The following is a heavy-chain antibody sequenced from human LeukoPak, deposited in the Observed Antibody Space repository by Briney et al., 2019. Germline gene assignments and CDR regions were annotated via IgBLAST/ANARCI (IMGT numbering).Heavy chain of an antibody. V-gene: IGHV3-23*01. CDR1: GFTFSSYA. CDR3: VKYFASGSYYKLPH. J-gene: IGHJ1*01. D-gene: IGHD3-10*01. Sequence: GGSLRLSCAASGFTFSSYAMSWVRQAPGKGLEWVSTISGRGAYTYYADSVKGRFTISRDNSKNTLYLQMNSLRAEDTAVYYCVKYFASGSYYKLPHWGQGTLVTVSS. CDR2: ISGRGAYT.